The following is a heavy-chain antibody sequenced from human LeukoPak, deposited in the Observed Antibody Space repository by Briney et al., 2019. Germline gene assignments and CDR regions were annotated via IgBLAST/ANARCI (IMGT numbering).Heavy chain of an antibody. Sequence: GGSLRLSCAASGFTFSSYAMHWVRQAPGKGLEWVAVISYDGSNKYYADSVKGRFTISRDNSKNTLYLQMNSLRAEDTAVYYCAKAGPRKGQGNYVSYFDYWGQGTLVTVSS. D-gene: IGHD1-7*01. J-gene: IGHJ4*02. V-gene: IGHV3-30-3*01. CDR1: GFTFSSYA. CDR2: ISYDGSNK. CDR3: AKAGPRKGQGNYVSYFDY.